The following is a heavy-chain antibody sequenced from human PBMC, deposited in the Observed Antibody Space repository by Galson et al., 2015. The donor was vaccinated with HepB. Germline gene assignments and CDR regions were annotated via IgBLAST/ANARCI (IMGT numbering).Heavy chain of an antibody. J-gene: IGHJ4*02. CDR2: IKSKTDGGTT. V-gene: IGHV3-15*01. D-gene: IGHD3-22*01. CDR1: GFTFTNTW. Sequence: SLRLSCAASGFTFTNTWMSWVRRTPGRGLEWVGLIKSKTDGGTTDYAAPVKGRFTISRDDSKNTLYLQMNSLKTEDTAVYYCTTDWSSSGVDYWGQGTLVSVSS. CDR3: TTDWSSSGVDY.